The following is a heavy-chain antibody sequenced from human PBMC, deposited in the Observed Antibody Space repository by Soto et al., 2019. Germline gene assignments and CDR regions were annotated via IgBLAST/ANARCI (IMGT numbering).Heavy chain of an antibody. V-gene: IGHV3-30*18. Sequence: GGSQRLSCTASGVNFNSYGIHWVRQAPGQGLEWVAGVSYDGSKQYYTDSVRGRFTISRDNSRNTLDLQMNSLRAEDTAVYYCAKDTYYHDSSGYYVFDCWGQGTLVTVSS. J-gene: IGHJ4*02. CDR3: AKDTYYHDSSGYYVFDC. CDR2: VSYDGSKQ. CDR1: GVNFNSYG. D-gene: IGHD3-22*01.